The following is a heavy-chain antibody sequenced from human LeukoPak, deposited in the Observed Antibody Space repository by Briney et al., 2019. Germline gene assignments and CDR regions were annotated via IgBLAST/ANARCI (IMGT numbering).Heavy chain of an antibody. D-gene: IGHD6-13*01. Sequence: SETLSLTCTVSGGSISSYYWSWIRQPPGKGLEWIGYIYYSGSTNYNPSLKSRVTISVDTSKNQFSLKLSSVTAADTAVYYCATGRQQLAHYGMDVWGQGTTVTVSS. CDR1: GGSISSYY. CDR2: IYYSGST. J-gene: IGHJ6*02. V-gene: IGHV4-59*01. CDR3: ATGRQQLAHYGMDV.